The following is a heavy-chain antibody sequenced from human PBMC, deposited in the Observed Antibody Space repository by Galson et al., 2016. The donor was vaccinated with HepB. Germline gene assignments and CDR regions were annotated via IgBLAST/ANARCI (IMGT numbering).Heavy chain of an antibody. V-gene: IGHV6-1*01. CDR2: TYYRSEWHF. CDR3: ARSYLLGRGFGS. D-gene: IGHD7-27*01. J-gene: IGHJ4*02. Sequence: CAISGDSVSSNSAGWYWIRQSPSRGLEWLGRTYYRSEWHFDYAESVKSRITISPDTAKNQFSLQLNSVTPEDTAIYYCARSYLLGRGFGSWGQGTLVTVSS. CDR1: GDSVSSNSAG.